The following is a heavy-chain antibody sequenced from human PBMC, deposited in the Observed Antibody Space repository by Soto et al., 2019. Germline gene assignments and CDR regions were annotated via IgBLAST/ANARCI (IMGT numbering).Heavy chain of an antibody. CDR3: EGRDDPFHV. CDR2: IWHDGSQK. J-gene: IGHJ3*01. CDR1: GLTFRNYG. V-gene: IGHV3-33*01. Sequence: QVQLVESGGGVVQPERSLRLSCVATGLTFRNYGIHWVRQAPGRGLEWVAVIWHDGSQKYSADSVRGRFTISRDNSKNTVYLQMNSLRVEDTAVYYCEGRDDPFHVWGQGTMVTVSS.